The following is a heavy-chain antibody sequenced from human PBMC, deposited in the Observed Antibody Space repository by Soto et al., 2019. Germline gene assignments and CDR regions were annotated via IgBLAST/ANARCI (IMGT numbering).Heavy chain of an antibody. J-gene: IGHJ4*02. CDR2: IYNGGTYS. CDR3: AKDKYDSSGYLDY. D-gene: IGHD3-22*01. Sequence: PGGSLRLSCAASGFIFKMYWMHWVRQSPGKGLVWISRIYNGGTYSDYADSVRGRFTISRDNVNDTLYLQMNSLRAEDTAVYYCAKDKYDSSGYLDYWGQGTLVTVSS. CDR1: GFIFKMYW. V-gene: IGHV3-74*01.